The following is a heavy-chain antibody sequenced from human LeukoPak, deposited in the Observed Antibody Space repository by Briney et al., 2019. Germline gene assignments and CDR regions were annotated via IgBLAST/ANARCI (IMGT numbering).Heavy chain of an antibody. Sequence: GGSLRLSCAASGFTFSSYSMNWVRQAPGKGLEWVSSISSSSSYIYYADSVKGRFTISRDNAKNSLYLQMNSLRAEDTAVYYCASDIAAVSRYNWFDPWGQGTLVTVSS. D-gene: IGHD6-13*01. CDR3: ASDIAAVSRYNWFDP. J-gene: IGHJ5*02. CDR2: ISSSSSYI. V-gene: IGHV3-21*01. CDR1: GFTFSSYS.